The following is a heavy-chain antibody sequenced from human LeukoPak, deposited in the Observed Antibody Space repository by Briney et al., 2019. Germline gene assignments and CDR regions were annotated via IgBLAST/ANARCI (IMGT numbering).Heavy chain of an antibody. CDR3: ASTPAGGYSYGYGY. CDR1: GFTISSNY. J-gene: IGHJ4*02. V-gene: IGHV3-53*01. D-gene: IGHD5-18*01. Sequence: PGESLRLFCAASGFTISSNYMSWVRQAPGKGLEWVSVIYSGGSTYYADSVKGRFTISRDNSKNTLYLQMNSLRAEDTAVYYCASTPAGGYSYGYGYWGQGTLVTVSS. CDR2: IYSGGST.